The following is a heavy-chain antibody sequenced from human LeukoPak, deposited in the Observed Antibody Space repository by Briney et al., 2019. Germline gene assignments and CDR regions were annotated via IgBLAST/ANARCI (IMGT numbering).Heavy chain of an antibody. CDR1: GFTFSNYW. V-gene: IGHV3-74*01. CDR2: IKSYGSET. Sequence: GGSLRLSCAASGFTFSNYWMHWVRQGPGKGLMWVSRIKSYGSETSSAESLEGRFTISRDNDRNMLYLQMNSLRPEDTAIYYCPSDRVLYGLDVWGQGTTVTVSS. J-gene: IGHJ6*02. CDR3: PSDRVLYGLDV.